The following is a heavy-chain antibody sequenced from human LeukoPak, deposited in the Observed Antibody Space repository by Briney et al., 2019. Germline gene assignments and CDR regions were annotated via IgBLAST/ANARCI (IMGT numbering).Heavy chain of an antibody. V-gene: IGHV3-33*06. D-gene: IGHD6-19*01. CDR1: GFTFRSYG. Sequence: GGPLRLSCEASGFTFRSYGMHWVRQAPGKGLEGVAVIGYDGSNKYYADSVKGRFTISRDNSKNTLYLQMNSLRADDTAVYYCAKSVHSSGWDTYYYYGMDVWGQGTTVTVSS. CDR3: AKSVHSSGWDTYYYYGMDV. J-gene: IGHJ6*02. CDR2: IGYDGSNK.